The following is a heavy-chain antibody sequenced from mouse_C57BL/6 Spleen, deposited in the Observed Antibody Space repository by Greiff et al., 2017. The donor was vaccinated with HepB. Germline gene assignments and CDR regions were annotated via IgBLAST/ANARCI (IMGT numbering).Heavy chain of an antibody. Sequence: VQLQQSGPELVKPGASVKISCKASGYAFSSSWMNWVKQRPGKGLEWIRRIYPGDGDTNYNGKFKGKATLTADKSSSTAYMQLSSLTSEDSAVYFCARGAMDYWGQGTSVTVSS. CDR2: IYPGDGDT. V-gene: IGHV1-82*01. CDR3: ARGAMDY. CDR1: GYAFSSSW. J-gene: IGHJ4*01.